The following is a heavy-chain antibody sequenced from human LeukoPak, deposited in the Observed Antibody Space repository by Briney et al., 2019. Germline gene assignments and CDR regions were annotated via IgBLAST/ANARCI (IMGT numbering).Heavy chain of an antibody. CDR2: ISYGGST. CDR1: GGSIISSSYY. J-gene: IGHJ4*02. Sequence: PSETLSLTCTVSGGSIISSSYYWGWIRQPPGKGLEWIGSISYGGSTYYIPSLKSRVTIAVDTSRNQFSLKLSSVTAAYTAVYCCARHPSIDTTWYPAVFDYWGQGTLVTVSS. CDR3: ARHPSIDTTWYPAVFDY. V-gene: IGHV4-39*01. D-gene: IGHD6-13*01.